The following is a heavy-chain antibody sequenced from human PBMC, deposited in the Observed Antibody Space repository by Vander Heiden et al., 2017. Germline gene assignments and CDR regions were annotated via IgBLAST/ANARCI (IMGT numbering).Heavy chain of an antibody. CDR2: IIPIFGTA. Sequence: QVQLVQSGAEVKKPGSSVKVSCKASGGPFSRYAISWVRQAPGQGLEWMGGIIPIFGTANYAQKFQGRVTITADESTSTAYMELSSLRSEDTAVYYCARGSGIAVAGPDQAGHFDYWGQGTLVTVSS. J-gene: IGHJ4*02. V-gene: IGHV1-69*01. CDR3: ARGSGIAVAGPDQAGHFDY. CDR1: GGPFSRYA. D-gene: IGHD6-19*01.